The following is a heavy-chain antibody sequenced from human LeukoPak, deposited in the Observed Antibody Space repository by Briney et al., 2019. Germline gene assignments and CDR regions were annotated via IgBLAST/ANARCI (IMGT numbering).Heavy chain of an antibody. CDR3: ASAPYDFWSVPMDV. Sequence: GGSLRLSCAASGFTFDDYAMHWVRQAPGKGLEWVSGISWNSGSIGYADSVKGRFTISRDNAKNSLYLQMNSLRAEDTAVYYCASAPYDFWSVPMDVWGKGTTVTVSS. CDR1: GFTFDDYA. CDR2: ISWNSGSI. D-gene: IGHD3-3*01. V-gene: IGHV3-9*01. J-gene: IGHJ6*04.